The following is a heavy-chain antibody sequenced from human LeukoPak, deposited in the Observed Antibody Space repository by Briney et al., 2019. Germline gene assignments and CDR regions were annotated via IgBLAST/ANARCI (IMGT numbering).Heavy chain of an antibody. J-gene: IGHJ4*02. CDR3: ARAGGYASSWAY. CDR1: GFTFSSYW. V-gene: IGHV3-7*01. CDR2: IKQDGSEK. D-gene: IGHD5-12*01. Sequence: GGSLRLSCAASGFTFSSYWMSWVRQAPGKGLEWVANIKQDGSEKNYVDSVEGRFTISRGNAKNSLDLQMNSLRAEDTAVYYCARAGGYASSWAYWGQGTLVTVSS.